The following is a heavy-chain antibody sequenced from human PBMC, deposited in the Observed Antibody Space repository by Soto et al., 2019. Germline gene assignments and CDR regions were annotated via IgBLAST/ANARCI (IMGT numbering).Heavy chain of an antibody. D-gene: IGHD6-13*01. V-gene: IGHV3-48*02. Sequence: PGGSLRLSCSASGFSLSSSAMFWVRQAPGEGLEWVSVICRSHSAKFYADSVKGRFTISRDNAKSTLFLQMNRLRDEDRAVYYYATKGMNVYIPYYIDTWGQGVPVTVSS. CDR2: ICRSHSAK. CDR3: ATKGMNVYIPYYIDT. CDR1: GFSLSSSA. J-gene: IGHJ4*02.